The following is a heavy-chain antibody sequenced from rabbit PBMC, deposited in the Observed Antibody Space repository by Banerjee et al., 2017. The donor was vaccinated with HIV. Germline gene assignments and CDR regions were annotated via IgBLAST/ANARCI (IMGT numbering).Heavy chain of an antibody. CDR3: ARGTTGSHYFDL. CDR2: TDGRI. CDR1: GFTISSSYY. D-gene: IGHD4-2*01. J-gene: IGHJ4*01. Sequence: QSLEESGGGLVQPGASLTLTCTASGFTISSSYYMCWVRQAPGKGLEWIACTDGRIWYANWAEGRFTISKTSSTTVTLQMTTLTAADTATYFCARGTTGSHYFDLWGQGTLVTVS. V-gene: IGHV1S40*01.